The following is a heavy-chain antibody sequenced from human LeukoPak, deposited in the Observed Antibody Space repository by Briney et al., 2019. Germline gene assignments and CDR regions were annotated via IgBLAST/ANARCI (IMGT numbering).Heavy chain of an antibody. CDR2: ISGSGGST. V-gene: IGHV3-23*01. Sequence: PGGSLRLSCEASGFTFSGYAVNWVRQAPGKGLEWVSGISGSGGSTYSADSVKGRFTISRDNSKKTVYLQMNSLSAEDTAVYYCAKDRGLVGSTPSNFDYWGQGTLVTVSS. CDR3: AKDRGLVGSTPSNFDY. J-gene: IGHJ4*02. CDR1: GFTFSGYA. D-gene: IGHD1-26*01.